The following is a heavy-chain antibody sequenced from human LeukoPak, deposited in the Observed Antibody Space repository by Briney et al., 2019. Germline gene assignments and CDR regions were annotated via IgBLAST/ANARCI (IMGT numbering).Heavy chain of an antibody. Sequence: GGSLRLSCAASGFIFSKYWMTWVRQPPGKGLEWVANIKQDGSETYYVDSVKGRFTISRDNSKNTLYLQMNSLRAEDTAVYYCAKDRSTSYYYFDYWGQGTLVTVSS. CDR3: AKDRSTSYYYFDY. CDR2: IKQDGSET. D-gene: IGHD2-2*01. V-gene: IGHV3-7*01. CDR1: GFIFSKYW. J-gene: IGHJ4*02.